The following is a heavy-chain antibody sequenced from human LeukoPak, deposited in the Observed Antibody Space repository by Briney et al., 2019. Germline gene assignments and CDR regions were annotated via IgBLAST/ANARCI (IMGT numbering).Heavy chain of an antibody. CDR3: ARGGEYGDYRHTQYFQH. Sequence: SETLSLTCTVSGGSISSYYWSWIRQPAGKRLEWIGRIYTSGSTNYNPSLKSRVTMSVDTSKNQFSLKLSSVTAADTAVYYCARGGEYGDYRHTQYFQHWGQGTLVTVSS. D-gene: IGHD4-17*01. J-gene: IGHJ1*01. CDR1: GGSISSYY. CDR2: IYTSGST. V-gene: IGHV4-4*07.